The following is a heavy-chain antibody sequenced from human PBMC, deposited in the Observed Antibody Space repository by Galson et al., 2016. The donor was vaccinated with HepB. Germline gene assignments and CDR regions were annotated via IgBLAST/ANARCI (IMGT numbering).Heavy chain of an antibody. CDR3: ARGRDIVVVVGAPDAFDL. CDR2: ISFDGSNK. D-gene: IGHD2-15*01. CDR1: GFTLSSYA. V-gene: IGHV3-30*04. Sequence: SLRLSCAASGFTLSSYAMQWVRQAPGRGLEWVAVISFDGSNKYYADSVKGRFTISRDNSKNTLFLQMSSLRVEDTALYYCARGRDIVVVVGAPDAFDLWGQGTMVTVSS. J-gene: IGHJ3*01.